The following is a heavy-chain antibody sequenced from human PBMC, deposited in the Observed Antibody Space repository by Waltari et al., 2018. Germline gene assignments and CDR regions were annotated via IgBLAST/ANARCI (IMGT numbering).Heavy chain of an antibody. J-gene: IGHJ6*02. CDR2: FIPTRGIA. CDR3: ARVIAVAGPNYGMDV. Sequence: QVQLVQSGAEVKKPGSSVKVSCKASGGTFSRYTISWVRQAPGQGLEWMGRFIPTRGIAHYAPKFQGRVTITADKSTSTAYMELSSLRSEDTAVYYCARVIAVAGPNYGMDVWGQGTTVTVSS. V-gene: IGHV1-69*02. CDR1: GGTFSRYT. D-gene: IGHD6-19*01.